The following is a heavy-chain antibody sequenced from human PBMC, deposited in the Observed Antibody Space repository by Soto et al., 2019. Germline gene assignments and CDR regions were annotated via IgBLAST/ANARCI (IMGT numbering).Heavy chain of an antibody. V-gene: IGHV3-23*01. D-gene: IGHD1-26*01. CDR3: AKDYESESYSGKYAIAS. J-gene: IGHJ5*01. CDR2: ISGGHTT. Sequence: EVQLLESGGGLVQPGGSLRLSCAASGFTFSSYVMSWVRQAPGKGLEWVSAISGGHTTYYADSVKGRFTISRDNSKNTLYLKMNSLRAEDTALYYCAKDYESESYSGKYAIASWGQGTLVSVST. CDR1: GFTFSSYV.